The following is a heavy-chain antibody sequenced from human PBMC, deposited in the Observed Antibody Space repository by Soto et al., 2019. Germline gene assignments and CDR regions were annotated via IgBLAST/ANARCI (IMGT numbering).Heavy chain of an antibody. D-gene: IGHD2-8*01. J-gene: IGHJ4*02. Sequence: PSETLSLTCTVSGGSISSGGYYWSWIRQHPGKGLEWIGYIYYSGSTYYNPSLKSRVTISVDTSKNQFSLKLSSVTAADTAVYYCARGYCTNGVCYYYYFDYWGQGTLVTVSS. V-gene: IGHV4-31*03. CDR1: GGSISSGGYY. CDR3: ARGYCTNGVCYYYYFDY. CDR2: IYYSGST.